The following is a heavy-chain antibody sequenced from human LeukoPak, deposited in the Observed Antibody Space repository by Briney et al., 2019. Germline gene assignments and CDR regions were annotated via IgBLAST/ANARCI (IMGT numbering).Heavy chain of an antibody. Sequence: SETLSLTCTVSGGSISSYYWSWIRQPAGKGLEWIGRIYTSGSTNYNPSLKSRVTMSVDTSKNQFSLKLSSVTAADTAVYYCARVHKYSSSWYWFDPWGQGTLVTVSS. CDR1: GGSISSYY. CDR3: ARVHKYSSSWYWFDP. D-gene: IGHD6-13*01. J-gene: IGHJ5*02. CDR2: IYTSGST. V-gene: IGHV4-4*07.